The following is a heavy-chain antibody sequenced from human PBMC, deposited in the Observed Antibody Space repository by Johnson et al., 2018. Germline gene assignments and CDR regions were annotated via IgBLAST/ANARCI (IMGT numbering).Heavy chain of an antibody. Sequence: VQLVQSGGGLVQPGGSXRLSCAASGFTFDDYGMSWVRQAPGKGLEWVSGINWNGGSTGYADSVKGRFTISRANAKNSLYLQMNSLRAEDTAGYYCAREGSRYDSSGYKRGYYYYAMDVWGQGTTVTVSS. J-gene: IGHJ6*02. CDR3: AREGSRYDSSGYKRGYYYYAMDV. D-gene: IGHD3-22*01. CDR1: GFTFDDYG. V-gene: IGHV3-20*04. CDR2: INWNGGST.